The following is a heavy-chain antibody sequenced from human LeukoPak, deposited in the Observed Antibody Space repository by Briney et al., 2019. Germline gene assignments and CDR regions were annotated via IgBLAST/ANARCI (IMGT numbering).Heavy chain of an antibody. CDR1: GFTFSAYW. CDR3: ARKTAVGSYFDY. Sequence: PGGSLRLSCAASGFTFSAYWMSWVRQAPGKGLEWVANIKQDGSDKYYVDSVKGRFTISRDNAKNSLYLQMNSLRAEDTAVYYRARKTAVGSYFDYWGQGTPVTVSS. CDR2: IKQDGSDK. D-gene: IGHD3-10*01. J-gene: IGHJ4*02. V-gene: IGHV3-7*03.